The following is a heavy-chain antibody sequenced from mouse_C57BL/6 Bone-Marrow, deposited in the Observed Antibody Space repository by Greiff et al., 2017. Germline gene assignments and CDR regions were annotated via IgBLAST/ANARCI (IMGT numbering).Heavy chain of an antibody. CDR1: GYAFSSYW. J-gene: IGHJ4*01. CDR3: ARWLTTVGAKAMYY. CDR2: IYPGDGDT. V-gene: IGHV1-82*01. Sequence: VQLKQSGPELVKPGASVTISCKASGYAFSSYWMNWVKQRPGKGLEWIGRIYPGDGDTNYNGKFKGKATLTADKSSSTAYMHLSCLSAEGSAVYFRARWLTTVGAKAMYYWGQGTSVTVSS. D-gene: IGHD1-1*01.